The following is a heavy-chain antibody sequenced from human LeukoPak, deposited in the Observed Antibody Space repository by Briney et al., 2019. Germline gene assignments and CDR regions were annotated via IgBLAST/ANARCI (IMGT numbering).Heavy chain of an antibody. Sequence: SETLSLTCTVSGGSISSSSYYWGWLRQPPGKGLEWIGSIYYSGSTYYNPSLKSRVTISVDTSKNQFSLKLSSVTAADTAVYYCARIAAAGIYYYYYYMDVWGKGTTVTISS. D-gene: IGHD6-13*01. J-gene: IGHJ6*03. CDR1: GGSISSSSYY. CDR2: IYYSGST. CDR3: ARIAAAGIYYYYYYMDV. V-gene: IGHV4-39*01.